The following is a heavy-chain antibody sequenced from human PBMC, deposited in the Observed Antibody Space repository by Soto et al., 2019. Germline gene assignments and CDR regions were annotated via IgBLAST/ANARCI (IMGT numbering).Heavy chain of an antibody. J-gene: IGHJ3*01. V-gene: IGHV1-18*01. CDR1: GYTFTGYG. CDR2: ISGYNGIT. Sequence: QAHLVQSGPEVKKPGASVKVSCKASGYTFTGYGIAWVRQAPGQGPEWLAWISGYNGITDNPQNLQGRVTVTTDTSTRTAYMELRSLRSDDTAVYCCARQRYYDSGGDSWGQGTKVTVSS. D-gene: IGHD3-22*01. CDR3: ARQRYYDSGGDS.